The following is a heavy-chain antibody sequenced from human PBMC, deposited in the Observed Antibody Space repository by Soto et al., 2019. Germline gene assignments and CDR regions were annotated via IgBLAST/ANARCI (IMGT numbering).Heavy chain of an antibody. CDR3: VRKDWYRFDP. Sequence: SETLSLTCTVGSISTYYWNWIRQPPGKGLEWIGYIYYMGRTNYNSSLRSRVTMSIDKSKNQFSLKLTSVTAADTAVHYCVRKDWYRFDPWGQGALVTVSS. CDR1: GSISTYY. V-gene: IGHV4-59*12. CDR2: IYYMGRT. J-gene: IGHJ5*02. D-gene: IGHD3-9*01.